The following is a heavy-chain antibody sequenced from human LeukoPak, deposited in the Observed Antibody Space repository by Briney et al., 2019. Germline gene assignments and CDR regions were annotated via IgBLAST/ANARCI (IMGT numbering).Heavy chain of an antibody. CDR2: IIPIVGIA. V-gene: IGHV1-69*02. J-gene: IGHJ5*02. CDR3: ARVGYDSSGYSNRNNWFDP. Sequence: SVRVSCKASGGTFSSYTISWVRQAPGQGLEWMGRIIPIVGIANYAQKFQGRVTITADKSTSTAYMELSSLRSEDTAVYYCARVGYDSSGYSNRNNWFDPWGQGTLVTVSS. CDR1: GGTFSSYT. D-gene: IGHD3-22*01.